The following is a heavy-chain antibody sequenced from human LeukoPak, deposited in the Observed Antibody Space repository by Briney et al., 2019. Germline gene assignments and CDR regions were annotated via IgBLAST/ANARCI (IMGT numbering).Heavy chain of an antibody. V-gene: IGHV4-34*01. D-gene: IGHD2-21*02. CDR2: INHSGST. Sequence: PSETLSLTCAVYGGSFSGYYWSWIRQPPGKGLEWIGEINHSGSTNYNPSLKSRVTISVDTSKSQFSLKLSSVTAADTAVYYCARGRVVVTDSRYNWFDPWGQGTLVTVSS. CDR1: GGSFSGYY. CDR3: ARGRVVVTDSRYNWFDP. J-gene: IGHJ5*02.